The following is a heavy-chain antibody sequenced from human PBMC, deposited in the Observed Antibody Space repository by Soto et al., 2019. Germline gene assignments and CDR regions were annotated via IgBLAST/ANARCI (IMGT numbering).Heavy chain of an antibody. Sequence: EVQLVESGGVVVQPGGSLRLSCAASGFTFDDYTMHWVRQAPGKGLEWVSLISWDGGSTYYADSVKGRFTISRDNSKNSLYLQMNSLRTEDTALYYCAKVAVIAAAGTGPFDYWGQGTLVTVSS. CDR2: ISWDGGST. D-gene: IGHD6-13*01. CDR1: GFTFDDYT. J-gene: IGHJ4*02. CDR3: AKVAVIAAAGTGPFDY. V-gene: IGHV3-43*01.